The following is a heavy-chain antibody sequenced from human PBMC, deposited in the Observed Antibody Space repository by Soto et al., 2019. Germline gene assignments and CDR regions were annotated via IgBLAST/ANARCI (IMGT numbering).Heavy chain of an antibody. V-gene: IGHV3-11*01. CDR2: ISSSGSTI. D-gene: IGHD2-15*01. J-gene: IGHJ4*02. CDR3: GLLESYGKYYFDY. CDR1: GFTFSDYD. Sequence: GGSLRLSCAASGFTFSDYDMSWIRQAPGKGLEWVSYISSSGSTIYYADSVKGRFTISRDNAKNSLYLQMNSLRAEDTAVYYCGLLESYGKYYFDYWGQGTLVTVSS.